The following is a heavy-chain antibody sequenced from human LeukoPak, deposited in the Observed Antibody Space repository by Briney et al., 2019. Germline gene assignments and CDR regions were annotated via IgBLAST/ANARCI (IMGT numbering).Heavy chain of an antibody. CDR1: GFPFISYW. V-gene: IGHV3-30*18. CDR3: AKSPRGSGSYDAFDI. D-gene: IGHD1-26*01. J-gene: IGHJ3*02. CDR2: ISYDGSIK. Sequence: PGGSLRLSCAASGFPFISYWMTWVRQAPGKGLEWVAVISYDGSIKYYADSVKGRFTISRDNSKNTLYLQMNSLRAEDTAVYYCAKSPRGSGSYDAFDIWGQGTMVIVSS.